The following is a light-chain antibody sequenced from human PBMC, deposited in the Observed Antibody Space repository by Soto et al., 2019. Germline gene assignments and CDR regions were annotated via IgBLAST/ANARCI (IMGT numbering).Light chain of an antibody. CDR1: SSNIGNYY. Sequence: QSVLTQPPSASGTPVQRVTISCSGSSSNIGNYYVYWYQQLPGTAPKLLIYRNNQRPSGVPDRFSGSKSGSSASLAISGLRSEDEADYYCAAWDDTLSGVVFGGRTKLTVL. J-gene: IGLJ2*01. CDR2: RNN. CDR3: AAWDDTLSGVV. V-gene: IGLV1-47*01.